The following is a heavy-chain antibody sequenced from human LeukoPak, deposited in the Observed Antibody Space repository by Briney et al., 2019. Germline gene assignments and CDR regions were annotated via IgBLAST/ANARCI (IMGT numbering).Heavy chain of an antibody. V-gene: IGHV4-39*07. CDR1: GSISHTNYY. Sequence: SETLSLTCSVSGSISHTNYYWSWIRQPAGKGLEWIGSVSYSGSTYYNLSLKSRLTISQDTSKNRFSLKLSSVTAADTAVYYCARDKPGIAVAWGQGTLVTVSS. CDR2: VSYSGST. D-gene: IGHD6-19*01. CDR3: ARDKPGIAVA. J-gene: IGHJ5*02.